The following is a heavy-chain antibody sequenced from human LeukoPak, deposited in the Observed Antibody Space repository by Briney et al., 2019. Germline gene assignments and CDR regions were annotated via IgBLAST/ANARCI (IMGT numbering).Heavy chain of an antibody. CDR3: AREQWEPGVDY. CDR1: GGSISSGSYY. V-gene: IGHV4-61*02. D-gene: IGHD1-26*01. CDR2: IYTSGST. J-gene: IGHJ4*02. Sequence: SETLSLTCTVSGGSISSGSYYWSWIRQPPGKGLEWIGRIYTSGSTNYNPSLKSRVTISVDTSKNQFSLKLSSVTAADTAVYYCAREQWEPGVDYWGQGTLVTVSS.